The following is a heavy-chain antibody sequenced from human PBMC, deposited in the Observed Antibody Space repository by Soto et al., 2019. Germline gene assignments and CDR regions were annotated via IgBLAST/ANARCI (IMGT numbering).Heavy chain of an antibody. J-gene: IGHJ5*02. V-gene: IGHV4-31*03. CDR2: IYYSGST. Sequence: PSETLSLTCTVSGGSISSGGYYWSWIRQHPGKGLEWIGYIYYSGSTYYNPSLKSRVTISVDTSKNQFSLKLSSVTAADTAVYYCARGDAYGSERNWFDPWGQGTLVTVSS. CDR3: ARGDAYGSERNWFDP. D-gene: IGHD3-10*01. CDR1: GGSISSGGYY.